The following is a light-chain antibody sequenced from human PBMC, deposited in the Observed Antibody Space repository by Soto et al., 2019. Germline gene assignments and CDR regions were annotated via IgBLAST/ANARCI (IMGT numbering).Light chain of an antibody. CDR2: KAS. CDR3: QQYNSSPWT. V-gene: IGKV1-5*03. J-gene: IGKJ1*01. CDR1: QSISSW. Sequence: DIQMTQSPSTLSASVGDRVTITCRASQSISSWLAWYQQKPGKAPKLRIYKASSLESGLPSRFSGSGSGTEFTLTSSNLQPDDYATYYCQQYNSSPWTFGQGTKGEIK.